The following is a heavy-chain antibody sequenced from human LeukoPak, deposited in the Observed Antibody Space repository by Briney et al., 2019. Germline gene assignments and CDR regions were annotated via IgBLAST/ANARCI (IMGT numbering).Heavy chain of an antibody. J-gene: IGHJ2*01. CDR2: ISAYNGNT. Sequence: ASVKVSCKASGYTFTSYGISWVRQAPGQGLEWMGWISAYNGNTNYAQKLQGRVTMTTDTSTSTAYMELRSLRSDDTAVYYCARDLYSSGWYSWYFDLWGRGTLVTVSS. D-gene: IGHD6-19*01. CDR1: GYTFTSYG. CDR3: ARDLYSSGWYSWYFDL. V-gene: IGHV1-18*01.